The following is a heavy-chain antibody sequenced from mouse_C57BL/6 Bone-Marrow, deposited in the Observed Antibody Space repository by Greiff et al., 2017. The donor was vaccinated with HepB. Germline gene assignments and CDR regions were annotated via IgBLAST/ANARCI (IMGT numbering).Heavy chain of an antibody. Sequence: EVQLQESGAELVRPGASVKLSCTASGFNIKDDYMHWVKQRPEQGLEWIGWIDPENGDTEYASKFQGKATITADTSSNTAYLQLSSLTSEDTAVYYCTRDYDGAMDYWGQGTSDTVSS. CDR1: GFNIKDDY. CDR2: IDPENGDT. V-gene: IGHV14-4*01. CDR3: TRDYDGAMDY. D-gene: IGHD1-1*01. J-gene: IGHJ4*01.